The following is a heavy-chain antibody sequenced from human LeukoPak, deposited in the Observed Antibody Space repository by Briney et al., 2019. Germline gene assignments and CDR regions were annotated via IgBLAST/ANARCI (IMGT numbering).Heavy chain of an antibody. CDR1: GFTFSNYW. CDR2: IHVDGRTT. V-gene: IGHV3-74*01. J-gene: IGHJ5*02. CDR3: IRDFRSADL. Sequence: GGSLRLSCVASGFTFSNYWMHWVRQPPGKGLVWVSRIHVDGRTTNYADSVKGRFTISRDNAKNTVYPEMNSLSVEDTATYYCIRDFRSADLWGQGTLVTVTS.